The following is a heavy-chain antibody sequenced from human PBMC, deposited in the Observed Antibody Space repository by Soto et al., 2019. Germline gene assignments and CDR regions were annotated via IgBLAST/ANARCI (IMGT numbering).Heavy chain of an antibody. CDR1: GFTFSSYA. J-gene: IGHJ4*02. Sequence: GGSLRLSCAASGFTFSSYAMSWVRQAPGKGLEWVSGISDSGGSTYYADSVKGRFTISRDNSKDTLYLQMNSLRAEDTAVYYCAKGTYYYGSAPYYFDYWGQGTLVTVSS. CDR3: AKGTYYYGSAPYYFDY. D-gene: IGHD3-10*01. CDR2: ISDSGGST. V-gene: IGHV3-23*01.